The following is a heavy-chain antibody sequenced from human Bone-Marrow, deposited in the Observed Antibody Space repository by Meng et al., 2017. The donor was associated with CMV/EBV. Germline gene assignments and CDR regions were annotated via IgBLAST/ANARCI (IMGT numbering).Heavy chain of an antibody. CDR2: IYYSGST. J-gene: IGHJ4*02. D-gene: IGHD3-22*01. Sequence: LRGQEPGPGLVKPAETLSLPCTWSGGAISNSNYYWGWIRQPPGKGLEWIGTIYYSGSTYYNPSLKSRVTISIDTSKNQFSLRLRSVTAADTAVYYCARRGPRYYDSNFAYWGQGTLVTVSS. CDR1: GGAISNSNYY. CDR3: ARRGPRYYDSNFAY. V-gene: IGHV4-39*07.